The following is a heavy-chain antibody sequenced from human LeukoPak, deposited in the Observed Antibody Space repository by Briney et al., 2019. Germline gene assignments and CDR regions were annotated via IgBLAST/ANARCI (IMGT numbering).Heavy chain of an antibody. Sequence: ASLRLSCAASGFTFSSYAMSWVRQAPGKGLEWVSAISGSGGSTYYADSVKGRFTISRDNSKNTLYLQMNSLRAEDTAVYYWAKGGIVGATTGGDIDYWGQGTLVTVSS. D-gene: IGHD1-26*01. CDR1: GFTFSSYA. CDR3: AKGGIVGATTGGDIDY. J-gene: IGHJ4*02. V-gene: IGHV3-23*01. CDR2: ISGSGGST.